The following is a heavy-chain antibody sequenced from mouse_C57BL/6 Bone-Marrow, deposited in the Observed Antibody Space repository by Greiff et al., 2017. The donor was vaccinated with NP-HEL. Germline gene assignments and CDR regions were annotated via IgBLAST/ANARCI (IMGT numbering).Heavy chain of an antibody. V-gene: IGHV5-6*01. Sequence: DVQLVESGGDLVKPGGSLKLSCAASGFTFSSYGMSWVRQTPDKRLEWVATISSGGSYTYYPDSVKGRFTISRDNAKNTLYLQMSSLKSEDTAMYYCARRDWALFAYWGQGTLVTVSA. CDR2: ISSGGSYT. CDR3: ARRDWALFAY. CDR1: GFTFSSYG. J-gene: IGHJ3*01. D-gene: IGHD4-1*01.